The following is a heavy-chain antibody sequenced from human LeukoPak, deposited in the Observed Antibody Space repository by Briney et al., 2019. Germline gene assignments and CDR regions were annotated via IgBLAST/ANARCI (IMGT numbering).Heavy chain of an antibody. CDR1: GYSISSGYY. CDR2: IYHSGST. J-gene: IGHJ4*02. CDR3: ARGPLIDY. V-gene: IGHV4-38-2*02. Sequence: TPSETLSLTCTVSGYSISSGYYWGWIRQPPGKGLEWIGDIYHSGSTNYKPSLKSRVSISVDKPNNQFSLRLNSVTAADTAVYYCARGPLIDYWGQGTLVTVSS.